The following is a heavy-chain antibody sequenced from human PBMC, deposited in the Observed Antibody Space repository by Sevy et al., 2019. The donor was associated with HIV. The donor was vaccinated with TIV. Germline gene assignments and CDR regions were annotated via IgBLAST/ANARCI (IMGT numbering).Heavy chain of an antibody. CDR3: VSLFLSYRSCWSYFDY. D-gene: IGHD6-19*01. Sequence: GGSLRLSCAISGFTVNDKYIIWVRQAPGKGLEWVSVIFSSGSTYYADSAKGRFTISRDNSKNTVDLQRNSVEAEDTAVYYCVSLFLSYRSCWSYFDYWGQGTLVTVSS. V-gene: IGHV3-66*02. CDR1: GFTVNDKY. CDR2: IFSSGST. J-gene: IGHJ4*02.